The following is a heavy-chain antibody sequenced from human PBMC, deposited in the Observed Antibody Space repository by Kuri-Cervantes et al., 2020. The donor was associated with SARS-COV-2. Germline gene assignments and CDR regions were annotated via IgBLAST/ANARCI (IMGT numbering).Heavy chain of an antibody. CDR3: ARLASSRGTREFDY. J-gene: IGHJ4*02. CDR2: IYHSGGT. V-gene: IGHV4-38-2*01. Sequence: SQTLSLTCAVSGYSISSGYYWGWIRQPPGKGLEWIGSIYHSGGTYYNPSLKSRVTISVDTSKNQFSLKLSSVTAADTAVYYCARLASSRGTREFDYWGQGTLVTVSS. CDR1: GYSISSGYY. D-gene: IGHD2-8*01.